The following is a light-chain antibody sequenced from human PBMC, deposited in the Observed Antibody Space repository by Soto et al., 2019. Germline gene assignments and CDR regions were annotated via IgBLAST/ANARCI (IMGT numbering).Light chain of an antibody. CDR3: QQYGSLPKT. CDR2: GAF. CDR1: QSASNNY. J-gene: IGKJ1*01. Sequence: EIVLTQSPGTLSLSPGERATLSCRASQSASNNYLAWYQQKSGQAPRLLIYGAFSRANGIPVRFSGSASGTDFTLIISRLEPEDVAVYYCQQYGSLPKTFGQGTKVEIK. V-gene: IGKV3-20*01.